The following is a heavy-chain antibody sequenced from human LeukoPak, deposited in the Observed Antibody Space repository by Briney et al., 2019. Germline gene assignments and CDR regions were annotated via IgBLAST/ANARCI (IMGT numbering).Heavy chain of an antibody. D-gene: IGHD2-15*01. Sequence: SETLSLTCTVSGGSISSYYWSWIRQPPGKGLEWIGYIYYSGSTNYNPSLKSRVTISVDTSKNQFSLKLSSVTAADTAVYYCARGLSSGGSSRWFDPRGQGTLVTVSS. J-gene: IGHJ5*02. CDR1: GGSISSYY. CDR2: IYYSGST. CDR3: ARGLSSGGSSRWFDP. V-gene: IGHV4-59*01.